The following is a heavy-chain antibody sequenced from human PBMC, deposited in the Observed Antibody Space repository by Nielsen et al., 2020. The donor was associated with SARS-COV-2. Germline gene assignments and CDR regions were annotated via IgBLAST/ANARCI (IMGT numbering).Heavy chain of an antibody. CDR2: TSGDGGST. V-gene: IGHV3-43*02. D-gene: IGHD3-3*01. J-gene: IGHJ6*02. Sequence: GESLKISCAASGFTFDDYAMHWVRQAPGKGLEWVSLTSGDGGSTYYADSVKGRFTISRDNSKNSLYLQMNSLRTEDTALYYCAKAHVLRFLEWLPAPHYGMDVWGQGTTVTVSS. CDR3: AKAHVLRFLEWLPAPHYGMDV. CDR1: GFTFDDYA.